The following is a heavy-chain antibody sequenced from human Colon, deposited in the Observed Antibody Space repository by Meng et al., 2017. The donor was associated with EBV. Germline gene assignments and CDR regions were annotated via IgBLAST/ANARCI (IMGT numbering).Heavy chain of an antibody. D-gene: IGHD6-19*01. J-gene: IGHJ4*02. CDR2: IYYSGST. V-gene: IGHV4-31*03. Sequence: QVQLQGSGPGLVKPSQTRSPTCTVSGGSVSSGGYYWTWIRQHPGKGLEWFGHIYYSGSTFYNPSLKRRVIISIDTSKNQFSLNLRSVTAADTAVYYCARVSSGWDYFDYWGQGALVTVSS. CDR3: ARVSSGWDYFDY. CDR1: GGSVSSGGYY.